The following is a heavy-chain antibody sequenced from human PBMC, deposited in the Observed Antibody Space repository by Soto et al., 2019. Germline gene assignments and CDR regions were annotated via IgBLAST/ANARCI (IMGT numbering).Heavy chain of an antibody. J-gene: IGHJ4*02. CDR2: ISGSGGST. Sequence: PRGALLVSCAASGFTFSSYAMNWVRQAPGKGLEWVSAISGSGGSTYYADSVKGRFTISRDNSKNTLYLQMNSLRAEDTAVYYCAKDPSGSPSYFDYWGQGTLVTVSS. D-gene: IGHD1-26*01. V-gene: IGHV3-23*01. CDR3: AKDPSGSPSYFDY. CDR1: GFTFSSYA.